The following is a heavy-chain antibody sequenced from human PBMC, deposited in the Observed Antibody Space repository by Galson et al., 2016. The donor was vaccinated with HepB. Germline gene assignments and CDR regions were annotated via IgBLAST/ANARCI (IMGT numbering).Heavy chain of an antibody. CDR1: ESIFSIYN. CDR3: ARDMDGMDV. V-gene: IGHV3-33*01. D-gene: IGHD3-10*01. J-gene: IGHJ6*02. CDR2: IWYDESNQ. Sequence: SLRLSCAASESIFSIYNMHWVRQAPGKGLEWVALIWYDESNQYYADSVKGRFTISRDNSKNTLYLQMNNLRAEDTAVYYCARDMDGMDVWGHGTTVTVSS.